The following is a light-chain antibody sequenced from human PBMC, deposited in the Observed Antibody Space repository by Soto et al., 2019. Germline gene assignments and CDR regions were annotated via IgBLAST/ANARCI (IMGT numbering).Light chain of an antibody. CDR2: WAS. V-gene: IGKV4-1*01. J-gene: IGKJ4*01. CDR1: QSVLYSSNNKNY. CDR3: QQYYSTLLLT. Sequence: DIVMTQPPDSLAVSLGERATINCKSSQSVLYSSNNKNYLAWYQQKPGQPPKLLIYWASTRESGVPDRFSGSGSGTDFTLTISSLQAEDVAVYYCQQYYSTLLLTFGGGTKVDIK.